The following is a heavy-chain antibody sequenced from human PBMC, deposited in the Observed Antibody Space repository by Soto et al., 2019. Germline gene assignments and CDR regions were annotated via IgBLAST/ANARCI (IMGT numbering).Heavy chain of an antibody. CDR1: GFTFSSYA. Sequence: PGGSLRLSCAASGFTFSSYAMHWVRQAPGKGLEWVAVISYDGSNKYYADSVKGRFTISRDNSKNTLYLQMNSLRAEDTAVYYCAKDRDIVATIRSPLFDYWGQGTLVTVS. CDR2: ISYDGSNK. CDR3: AKDRDIVATIRSPLFDY. J-gene: IGHJ4*02. D-gene: IGHD5-12*01. V-gene: IGHV3-30-3*01.